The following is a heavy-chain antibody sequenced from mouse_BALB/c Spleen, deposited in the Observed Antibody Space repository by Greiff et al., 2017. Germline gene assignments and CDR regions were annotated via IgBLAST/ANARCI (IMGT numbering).Heavy chain of an antibody. CDR1: GFTFSSYA. V-gene: IGHV5-6-5*01. CDR3: ERENSGFAY. CDR2: ISSGGST. Sequence: EVKLVESGGGLVKPGGSLKLSCAASGFTFSSYAMSWVRQTPEKGLEWVASISSGGSTYYPDSVKGRFTTSRDNARNILNLQMSSLRSEDTAMYYCERENSGFAYWGQGTLVTVSA. J-gene: IGHJ3*01.